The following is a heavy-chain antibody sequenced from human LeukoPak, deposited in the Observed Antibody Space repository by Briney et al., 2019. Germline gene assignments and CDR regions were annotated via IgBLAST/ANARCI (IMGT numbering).Heavy chain of an antibody. Sequence: SQTLSLTCAVSGGSISSGGYSWSWIRQPPGKGLEWIGYIYHSGSTYYNPSLKSRVTISVDRSKNQFSLKLSSVTAADTAVYYCARVATMVRGVRGLHYYFDYWGQGALVTVSS. CDR2: IYHSGST. CDR3: ARVATMVRGVRGLHYYFDY. J-gene: IGHJ4*02. D-gene: IGHD3-10*01. CDR1: GGSISSGGYS. V-gene: IGHV4-30-2*01.